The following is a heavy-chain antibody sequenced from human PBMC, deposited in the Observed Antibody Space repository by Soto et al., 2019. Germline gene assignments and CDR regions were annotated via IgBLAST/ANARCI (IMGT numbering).Heavy chain of an antibody. Sequence: SETLSLTCSVSGGSISSDNYYWSWIRQPPGKGLEWIGYIYYTGSTYYSPSLKSRVIISVDTSKSQFSLKLSSVTAADTAVYYCARLYGAGRNWFDPWGQGTLVTVSS. D-gene: IGHD3-10*01. CDR2: IYYTGST. V-gene: IGHV4-30-4*01. CDR1: GGSISSDNYY. CDR3: ARLYGAGRNWFDP. J-gene: IGHJ5*02.